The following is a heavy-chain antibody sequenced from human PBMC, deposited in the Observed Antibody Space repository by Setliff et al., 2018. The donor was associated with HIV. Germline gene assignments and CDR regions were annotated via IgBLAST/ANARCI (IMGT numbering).Heavy chain of an antibody. V-gene: IGHV4-34*01. CDR1: GGSLSGYH. CDR2: INHSGST. J-gene: IGHJ4*02. D-gene: IGHD3-22*01. CDR3: ARGGGYDRSGYYPFDY. Sequence: TSETLSLTCAVYGGSLSGYHWSWIRQSPEKGLEWIGEINHSGSTNYNPPLKSRVTMSVDTSKNQFSLKLSSVTAADTAVYYCARGGGYDRSGYYPFDYWGQGTPVTVSS.